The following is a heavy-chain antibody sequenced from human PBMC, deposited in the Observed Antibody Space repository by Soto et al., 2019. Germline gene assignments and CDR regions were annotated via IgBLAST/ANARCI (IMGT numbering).Heavy chain of an antibody. J-gene: IGHJ4*02. CDR3: ARLVYDTRLNYMYFDF. Sequence: SETLSLTCAVSGVSLTSGNWWTWVRQSPQRGLEYIGEIFHDGTANYYPSFERRVAMSVDTSRNQFSLKLTSVTAADTAVYFCARLVYDTRLNYMYFDFWGPGTPVTVSS. D-gene: IGHD3-10*01. CDR2: IFHDGTA. V-gene: IGHV4-4*02. CDR1: GVSLTSGNW.